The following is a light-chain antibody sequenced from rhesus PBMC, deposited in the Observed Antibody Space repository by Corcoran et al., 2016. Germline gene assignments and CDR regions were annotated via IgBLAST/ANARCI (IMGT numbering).Light chain of an antibody. CDR3: QSFDNNLNIV. J-gene: IGLJ6*01. Sequence: QSVLTQPPSVSGAPGQRVTIPCIGAYSNIGIYAVNWYQQFPGTAPRLLIFGNDKRPSGISYRFSGSKSATSASLAITGLQTEDEADYYCQSFDNNLNIVFGSGTKLTVL. CDR1: YSNIGIYA. V-gene: IGLV1-64*01. CDR2: GND.